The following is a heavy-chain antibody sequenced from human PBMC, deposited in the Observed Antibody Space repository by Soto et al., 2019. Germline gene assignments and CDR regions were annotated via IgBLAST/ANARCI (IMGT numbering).Heavy chain of an antibody. CDR2: ISGSSSNI. J-gene: IGHJ2*01. D-gene: IGHD1-26*01. CDR3: ARDPSRGSDWARYLDL. V-gene: IGHV3-48*01. Sequence: EVQLVESGGGLVQPGGSLRLSCAASGFSLSNYAIDWVRQAPGKGLEWVSYISGSSSNIRYADSVKGRFTISRDNAKSSVYLQMNSLRADDTAVYYCARDPSRGSDWARYLDLWGRGTLVTVSS. CDR1: GFSLSNYA.